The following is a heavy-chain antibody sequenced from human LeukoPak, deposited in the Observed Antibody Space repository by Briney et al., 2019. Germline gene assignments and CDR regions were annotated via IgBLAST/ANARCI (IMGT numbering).Heavy chain of an antibody. CDR3: ARCGSSWYRYYFDY. CDR1: GYTFTSNY. CDR2: ISPSGGST. D-gene: IGHD6-13*01. J-gene: IGHJ4*02. V-gene: IGHV1-46*01. Sequence: ASVKVSCKAFGYTFTSNYMHWVRQAPGQGPEWMGVISPSGGSTTYAQKFQGRVTLTRDMSTSTDYLELSSLRSEDTAVYYCARCGSSWYRYYFDYWGQGTLVTVSS.